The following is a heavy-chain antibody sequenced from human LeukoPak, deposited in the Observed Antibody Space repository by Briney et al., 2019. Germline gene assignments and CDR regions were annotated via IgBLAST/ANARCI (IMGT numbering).Heavy chain of an antibody. CDR1: GFTFSSYG. D-gene: IGHD1-26*01. J-gene: IGHJ4*02. CDR3: AKAVWSYYYFDY. CDR2: ISGSGGST. V-gene: IGHV3-23*01. Sequence: PGGSLRLSCAASGFTFSSYGMSWVRQAPGKGLEWVSAISGSGGSTYYADSVKGRFTISRDNSKNTLYLQMNSLRAEDTAVYYCAKAVWSYYYFDYWGQGTLVTVSS.